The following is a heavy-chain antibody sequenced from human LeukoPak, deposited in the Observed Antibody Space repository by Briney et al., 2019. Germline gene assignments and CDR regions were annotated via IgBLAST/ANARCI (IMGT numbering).Heavy chain of an antibody. CDR2: IYPGEGIYATATT. CDR3: ARGKRILYYDSSGYYPPGDY. CDR1: GVSISAYY. D-gene: IGHD3-22*01. Sequence: SETLSLTCSVSGVSISAYYWSWIRQSAGNRLEWIGRIYPGEGIYATATTSYNPSFKSRVTMSGDTSKNQLSLKLSSVTAADTAVYYCARGKRILYYDSSGYYPPGDYWGQGTLVTVSS. V-gene: IGHV4-4*07. J-gene: IGHJ4*02.